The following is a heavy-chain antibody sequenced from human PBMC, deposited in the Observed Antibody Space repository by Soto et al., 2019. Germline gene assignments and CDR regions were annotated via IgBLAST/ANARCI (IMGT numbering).Heavy chain of an antibody. Sequence: GGSLRLSCAASGFTFSSYAMNWVRQAPGKGLELVSDISGSGDNTYYLDTVKGRFTTSRDNSKNTLYLQMNSLRGEDTAVYYCAKEGRLTTVTTGYFDYWGQGALVTVSS. CDR2: ISGSGDNT. J-gene: IGHJ4*02. CDR1: GFTFSSYA. D-gene: IGHD4-4*01. V-gene: IGHV3-23*01. CDR3: AKEGRLTTVTTGYFDY.